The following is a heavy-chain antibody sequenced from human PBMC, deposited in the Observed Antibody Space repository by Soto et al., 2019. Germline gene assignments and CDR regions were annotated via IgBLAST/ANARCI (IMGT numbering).Heavy chain of an antibody. CDR3: ATLGDYYGSGSYYGNY. CDR2: IDPSDSYT. V-gene: IGHV5-10-1*01. J-gene: IGHJ4*02. D-gene: IGHD3-10*01. Sequence: PGESLKISCKGSGYSFTSYWISWVRQMPGKGLEWMGRIDPSDSYTNYSPSFQGHVTISADKSISTAYLQWSSLKASDTAMYYCATLGDYYGSGSYYGNYWGQGTLVTVSS. CDR1: GYSFTSYW.